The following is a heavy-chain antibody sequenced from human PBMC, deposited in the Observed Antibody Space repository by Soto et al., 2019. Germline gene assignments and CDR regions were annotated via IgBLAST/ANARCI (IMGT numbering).Heavy chain of an antibody. Sequence: PSVKVSCKASGGTFSSYAISWVRQAPGQGLEWMGGIIPIFGTANYAQKFQGRVTMTADASTSTAYMELRSLRSDDTAVYYCAREGANYDILTGYYPCGMDVWGQGTTVTVSS. V-gene: IGHV1-69*13. CDR2: IIPIFGTA. CDR3: AREGANYDILTGYYPCGMDV. D-gene: IGHD3-9*01. CDR1: GGTFSSYA. J-gene: IGHJ6*02.